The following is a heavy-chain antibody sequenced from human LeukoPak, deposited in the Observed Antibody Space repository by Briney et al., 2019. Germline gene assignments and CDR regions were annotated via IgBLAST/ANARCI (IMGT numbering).Heavy chain of an antibody. D-gene: IGHD1-26*01. J-gene: IGHJ4*02. CDR3: VKSGGYGLIDY. V-gene: IGHV4-39*01. Sequence: SETLSLTCAVSGASISGSGYYLGWIRQPPGKGLEWIGNIYYTGSTYYNASLQSRVTISIDMSKNQYSLRLNSVTAADTAMYYCVKSGGYGLIDYWGQGTLVTVSS. CDR1: GASISGSGYY. CDR2: IYYTGST.